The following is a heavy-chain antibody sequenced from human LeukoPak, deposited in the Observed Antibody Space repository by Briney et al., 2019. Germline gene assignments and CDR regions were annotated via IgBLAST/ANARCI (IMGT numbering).Heavy chain of an antibody. V-gene: IGHV1-69*05. D-gene: IGHD3-10*01. CDR1: GGSFSSYA. CDR3: ARGSSRSFDI. Sequence: ASVKVSCKASGGSFSSYAISWVRQAPGQGLEWMGGIIPIFGTANYAQKFQGRVTMTRSTSINTAYMELSSLRSEDTAVYYCARGSSRSFDIWGLGTMVTVSS. J-gene: IGHJ3*02. CDR2: IIPIFGTA.